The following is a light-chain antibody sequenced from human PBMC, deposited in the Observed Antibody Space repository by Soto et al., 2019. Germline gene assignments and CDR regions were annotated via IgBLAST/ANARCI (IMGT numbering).Light chain of an antibody. CDR2: EDN. Sequence: NFMLTQPHSVSESPGKTVTISCTRSSGSIASNYVQWYQQRPGSAPTTVIYEDNQRPSGVPDRFSGSIDSSSNSASLTISGLKTEDEADYYCQSYDSSIVVFGGGTKPTVL. CDR3: QSYDSSIVV. J-gene: IGLJ2*01. CDR1: SGSIASNY. V-gene: IGLV6-57*04.